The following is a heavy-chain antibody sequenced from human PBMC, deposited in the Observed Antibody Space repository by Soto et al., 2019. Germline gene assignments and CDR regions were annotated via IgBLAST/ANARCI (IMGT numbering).Heavy chain of an antibody. V-gene: IGHV3-48*04. Sequence: PGGSLRLSCAASGFTFSSYSMNWVRQAPGKGLEWVSYISSSSTTKYYADSVKGRFTISRDSSKNTVYLQMNSLRAEDTVIYYCARVNGGDGYYGGRLDYWGQGIQVTVSS. D-gene: IGHD3-10*01. CDR3: ARVNGGDGYYGGRLDY. CDR2: ISSSSTTK. CDR1: GFTFSSYS. J-gene: IGHJ4*02.